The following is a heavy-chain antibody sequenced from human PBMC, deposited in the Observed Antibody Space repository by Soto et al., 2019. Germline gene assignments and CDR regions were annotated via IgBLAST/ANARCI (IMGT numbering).Heavy chain of an antibody. CDR2: IKQDGSEK. D-gene: IGHD2-2*01. CDR1: GFTFSSYW. CDR3: ARVWVVPAAIGY. V-gene: IGHV3-7*01. J-gene: IGHJ4*02. Sequence: LRLSCAASGFTFSSYWMSWVRQAPGKGLEWVANIKQDGSEKYYVDPVKGRFTISRDNAKNSLYLQMNSLRAEDTAVYYCARVWVVPAAIGYWGQGTLVTVSS.